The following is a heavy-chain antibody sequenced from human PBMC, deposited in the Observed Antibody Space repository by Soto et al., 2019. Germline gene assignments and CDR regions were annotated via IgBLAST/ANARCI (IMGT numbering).Heavy chain of an antibody. CDR2: VYYTGST. CDR1: GASIRSTDYY. J-gene: IGHJ5*02. V-gene: IGHV4-30-4*01. CDR3: VGTARQGAVAPHWFDR. D-gene: IGHD2-21*02. Sequence: SETLSLTCTVSGASIRSTDYYWSWIRQAPGKGLEWIGYVYYTGSTYYNPSLMSRLTISVDTSKNQFSLKLTSVTAAETAVYYCVGTARQGAVAPHWFDRWGQGTQVTVSS.